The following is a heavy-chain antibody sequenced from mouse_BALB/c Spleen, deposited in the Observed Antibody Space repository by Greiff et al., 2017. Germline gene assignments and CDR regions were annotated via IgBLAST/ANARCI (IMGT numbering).Heavy chain of an antibody. D-gene: IGHD1-1*01. CDR3: VREGTYYGSSYFDY. CDR2: IWTGGGT. Sequence: VKLMESGPGLVAPSQSLSITCTVSGFSLTSYDISWIRQPPGKGLEWLGVIWTGGGTNYNSAFMSRPSISKDNSKSQVFLKMNSLQTDDTAIYYCVREGTYYGSSYFDYWGQGTTLTVSA. CDR1: GFSLTSYD. V-gene: IGHV2-9-2*01. J-gene: IGHJ2*01.